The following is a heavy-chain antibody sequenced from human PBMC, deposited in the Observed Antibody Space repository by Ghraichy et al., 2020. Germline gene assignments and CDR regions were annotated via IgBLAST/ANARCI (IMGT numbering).Heavy chain of an antibody. CDR3: VKDVNWGFDH. CDR1: GFIFKNNS. D-gene: IGHD7-27*01. V-gene: IGHV3-43*01. Sequence: GGSLRLSCAASGFIFKNNSMHWVRQPPGKGLEYISLIDGDGRDKYYVDSVRGRFTVSRDNSKNAMYLQMNSLRSEDTALYFCVKDVNWGFDHWGPGTLVIVS. J-gene: IGHJ5*02. CDR2: IDGDGRDK.